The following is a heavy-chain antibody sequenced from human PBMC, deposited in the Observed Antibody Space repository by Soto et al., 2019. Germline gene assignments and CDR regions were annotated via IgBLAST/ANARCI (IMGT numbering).Heavy chain of an antibody. CDR1: GFTFSSYE. CDR3: AREGQAVFDWVLFGAFDI. CDR2: MSSSGSTI. D-gene: IGHD3-9*01. V-gene: IGHV3-48*03. J-gene: IGHJ3*02. Sequence: WVCLRLSCAASGFTFSSYEMNWVHQAPGQGLEWVSYMSSSGSTIYYADSVKGRFTIARDNAKNSLYLQMNSLRAEEMAVYYCAREGQAVFDWVLFGAFDIWGQGTMVTVSS.